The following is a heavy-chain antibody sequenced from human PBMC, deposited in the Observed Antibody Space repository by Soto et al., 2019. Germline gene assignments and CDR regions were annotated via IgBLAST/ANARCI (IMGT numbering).Heavy chain of an antibody. D-gene: IGHD3-3*01. V-gene: IGHV3-23*01. CDR3: AKGVYDVLSSSCTPLRYMDV. CDR1: GFTFSAYA. J-gene: IGHJ6*03. CDR2: IPSSSTTS. Sequence: GGSLRLSCAASGFTFSAYAMTWVRQAPGKGLEWVSTIPSSSTTSYYADSVKGRFTISRDNSKKTLFLQMNSLRAEDTALYYCAKGVYDVLSSSCTPLRYMDVWGKGTTVTVSS.